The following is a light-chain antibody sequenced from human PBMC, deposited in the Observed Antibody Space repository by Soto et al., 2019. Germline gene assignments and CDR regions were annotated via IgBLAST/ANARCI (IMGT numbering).Light chain of an antibody. CDR2: GAS. CDR3: QQYNNWPPWT. V-gene: IGKV3-15*01. J-gene: IGKJ1*01. Sequence: EIVMTQSPATLSVSPGERATLSCRASQSVRSNLAWYQQKPGQAPRLLIYGASTRATGIPARFSVSGSGTEFTLTISSLQSEDFTIYSCQQYNNWPPWTFGQGTKVEIK. CDR1: QSVRSN.